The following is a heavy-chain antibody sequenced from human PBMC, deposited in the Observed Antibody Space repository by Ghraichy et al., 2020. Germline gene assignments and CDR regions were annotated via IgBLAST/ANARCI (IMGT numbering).Heavy chain of an antibody. CDR3: ARVYDRDGRKRRGRTMSYGLDV. J-gene: IGHJ6*02. CDR2: ISGDGSAV. Sequence: GGSLRLSCAASGFTIVDYYITWIRQAPGKGLEWVSYISGDGSAVYYAESVEGRFTISRENASYLVFLHMNSLRPEDTAVYYCARVYDRDGRKRRGRTMSYGLDVWGQGTTVTVSS. CDR1: GFTIVDYY. V-gene: IGHV3-11*01. D-gene: IGHD3-16*01.